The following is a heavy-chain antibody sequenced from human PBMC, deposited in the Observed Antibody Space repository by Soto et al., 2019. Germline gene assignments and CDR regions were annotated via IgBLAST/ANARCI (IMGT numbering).Heavy chain of an antibody. J-gene: IGHJ4*02. V-gene: IGHV4-59*01. Sequence: QVQLQESGPGLVKPSETLSLTCTVSGGSISSYYWSWIRQPPGKGLEWIGYIYYSGSTNYNPSLKSRVTISVDSSKNQFSLKLSSVTAADTVVYYCARGDRGAIRSTFFDYWGQGTLVTVSS. CDR1: GGSISSYY. CDR3: ARGDRGAIRSTFFDY. CDR2: IYYSGST. D-gene: IGHD2-15*01.